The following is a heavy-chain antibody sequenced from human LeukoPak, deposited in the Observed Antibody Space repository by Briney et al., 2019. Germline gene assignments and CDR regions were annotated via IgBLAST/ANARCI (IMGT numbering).Heavy chain of an antibody. CDR3: ATADCGEYTGDFDI. D-gene: IGHD4-17*01. CDR2: IIPIFGTA. CDR1: GGTFSSYA. V-gene: IGHV1-69*05. Sequence: SVKVSCKASGGTFSSYAISWVRQAPGQGLEWMGGIIPIFGTANYAQKLQGRVTMTKDTSTDTAYMELSSLRSEDTAVYYCATADCGEYTGDFDIWGQGTMVTVSS. J-gene: IGHJ3*02.